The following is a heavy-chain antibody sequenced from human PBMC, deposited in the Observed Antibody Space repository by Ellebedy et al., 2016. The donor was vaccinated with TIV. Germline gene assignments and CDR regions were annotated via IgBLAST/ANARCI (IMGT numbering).Heavy chain of an antibody. J-gene: IGHJ6*03. CDR3: ARGDTSRGYYYYMDV. CDR1: GGSISSYY. D-gene: IGHD2-2*02. CDR2: IYYSGST. V-gene: IGHV4-59*13. Sequence: SETLSLXCTVSGGSISSYYWSWIRQPPGKGLEWIGYIYYSGSTNYNPSLKSRVTISVDTSKNQFSLKLSSVTAADTAVYYCARGDTSRGYYYYMDVWGKGTTVTVSS.